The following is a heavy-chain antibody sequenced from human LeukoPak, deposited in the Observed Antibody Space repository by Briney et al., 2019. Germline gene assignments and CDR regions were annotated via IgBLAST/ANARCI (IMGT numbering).Heavy chain of an antibody. V-gene: IGHV4-39*07. CDR2: IYHSGST. Sequence: PSETLSLTCTVSGGSISSSSYYWGWIRQPPGKGLEWIGSIYHSGSTYYNPSLKSRVTISVDTSKNQFSLKLSSVTAADTAVYYCARVSTTYYYGSGSYSHFDYWGQGTLVTVSS. CDR3: ARVSTTYYYGSGSYSHFDY. CDR1: GGSISSSSYY. J-gene: IGHJ4*02. D-gene: IGHD3-10*01.